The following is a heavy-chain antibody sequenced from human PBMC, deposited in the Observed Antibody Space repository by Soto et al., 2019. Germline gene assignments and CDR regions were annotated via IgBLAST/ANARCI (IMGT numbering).Heavy chain of an antibody. J-gene: IGHJ4*02. CDR1: GGSIGGYY. CDR3: AREPLAHSYLDL. V-gene: IGHV4-4*07. CDR2: MYNSERT. Sequence: PSETLSLTCTVSGGSIGGYYWSWIRQPAGKGLEWIGRMYNSERTNYNPSLKSRVTMSMDTSKNQFSLRLTSVTAADTAVYFCAREPLAHSYLDLWGQGTLVTVSS.